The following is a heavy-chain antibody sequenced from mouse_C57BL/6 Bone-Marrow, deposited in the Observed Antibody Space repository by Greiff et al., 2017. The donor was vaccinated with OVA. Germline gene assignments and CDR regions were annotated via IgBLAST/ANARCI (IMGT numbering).Heavy chain of an antibody. D-gene: IGHD2-3*01. CDR2: INPSTGGT. CDR3: TRGGWLLLAY. V-gene: IGHV1-42*01. J-gene: IGHJ3*01. Sequence: VQLQQSGPELVKPGASVKISCKASGYSFTGYYMNWVKQSPEKSLEWIGEINPSTGGTTYNQKFKAKATLTVDKSSSTAYMQLNSLTSEDSAVYCCTRGGWLLLAYWGQGTLVTVSA. CDR1: GYSFTGYY.